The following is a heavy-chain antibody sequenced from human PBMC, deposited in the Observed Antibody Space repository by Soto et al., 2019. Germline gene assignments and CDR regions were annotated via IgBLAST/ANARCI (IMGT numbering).Heavy chain of an antibody. CDR1: GYTFTDYY. V-gene: IGHV1-2*04. D-gene: IGHD4-17*01. J-gene: IGHJ4*02. CDR3: ARDSTDRSGDYGSFDY. Sequence: QVQLVQSGAEVKKPGASVKVSCKTSGYTFTDYYIHWVRQAPGQGLEWMGWINPNSGGPNYAQKFQGWVTMTRDTSISTAYMELTRLTSDDTALYYCARDSTDRSGDYGSFDYWGQGTLVTVSS. CDR2: INPNSGGP.